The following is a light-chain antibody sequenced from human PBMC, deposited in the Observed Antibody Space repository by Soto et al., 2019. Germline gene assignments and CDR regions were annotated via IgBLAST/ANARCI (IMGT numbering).Light chain of an antibody. CDR2: GVS. Sequence: EIVLTQSPGTLSLSPGERATLSCRTSQSVSSSYLAWYQQKPAQAPRLLIYGVSSRATGIPDRFSGSGSGTDFTLTISRLEPEDFAVYYCQQYGSSPQTFGQGTKWIS. V-gene: IGKV3-20*01. CDR3: QQYGSSPQT. CDR1: QSVSSSY. J-gene: IGKJ1*01.